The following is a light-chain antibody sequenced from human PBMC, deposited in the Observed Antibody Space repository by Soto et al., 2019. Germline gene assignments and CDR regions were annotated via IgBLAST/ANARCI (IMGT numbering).Light chain of an antibody. CDR3: SSYTSSSTLWV. CDR2: DVS. J-gene: IGLJ3*02. V-gene: IGLV2-14*01. CDR1: SSDVGGYNY. Sequence: QSALTQPASVSGSPGQSITISCTGTSSDVGGYNYVSWYQQHPGKAPKLMIYDVSNRPSGVSNRFSGSQSGNTASLTISGLKAEDEADYYGSSYTSSSTLWVFGGGTKLTVL.